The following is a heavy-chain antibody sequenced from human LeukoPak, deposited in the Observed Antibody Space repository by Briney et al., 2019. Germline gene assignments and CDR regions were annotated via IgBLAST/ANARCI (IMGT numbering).Heavy chain of an antibody. D-gene: IGHD6-13*01. Sequence: GGSLRLSCAASGFTFSSYAMSWVRQAPGKGLGWVSAISGSGGSTYYADSVKGRFTISRDNSKNTLYLQMNSLRAEDTAVYYCAMTPRYSSSWYLFDYWGQGTLVTVSS. CDR3: AMTPRYSSSWYLFDY. CDR2: ISGSGGST. CDR1: GFTFSSYA. J-gene: IGHJ4*02. V-gene: IGHV3-23*01.